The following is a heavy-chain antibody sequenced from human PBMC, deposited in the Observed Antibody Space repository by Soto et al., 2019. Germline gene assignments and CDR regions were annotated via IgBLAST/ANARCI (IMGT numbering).Heavy chain of an antibody. CDR1: GGTFSSYA. CDR2: IIPIFGTA. Sequence: ASVQVSCKASGGTFSSYAISWVRQAPGQGLEWMGGIIPIFGTANYAQKFQGIVTITANESTSTAYMELSSLRSEDTAVYYCASAHCYDISGRATSWFDPWVQGTLVTVSS. V-gene: IGHV1-69*13. J-gene: IGHJ5*02. CDR3: ASAHCYDISGRATSWFDP. D-gene: IGHD3-22*01.